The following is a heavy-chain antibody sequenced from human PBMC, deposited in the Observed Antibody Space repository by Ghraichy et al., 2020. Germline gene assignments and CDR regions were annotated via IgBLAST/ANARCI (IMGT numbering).Heavy chain of an antibody. CDR2: ISSSSTPI. V-gene: IGHV3-48*04. CDR1: GFTFSSYS. Sequence: GGSLRLSCAASGFTFSSYSMNWVRQAPGKGLEWVSYISSSSTPIYYADSVKGRFTISRDNAKNSLYLQMNSLRAEDTAVYYCARDWYYYGSGSYSPFDYWGQGTLVTVSS. J-gene: IGHJ4*02. D-gene: IGHD3-10*01. CDR3: ARDWYYYGSGSYSPFDY.